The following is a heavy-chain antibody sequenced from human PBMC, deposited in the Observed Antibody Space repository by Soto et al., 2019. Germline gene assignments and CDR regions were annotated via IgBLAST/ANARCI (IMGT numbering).Heavy chain of an antibody. D-gene: IGHD4-4*01. CDR2: IYYSGST. J-gene: IGHJ6*03. Sequence: SSETLSLTCTVSGGSISSYYWSWIRQPPGKGLEWIGYIYYSGSTNYNPSLKSRVTISVDTSKNQFSLKLSSVTAADTAVYYCARGLRGDSNPEYYYYYYYMDVWGKGTTVTVSS. CDR3: ARGLRGDSNPEYYYYYYYMDV. V-gene: IGHV4-59*08. CDR1: GGSISSYY.